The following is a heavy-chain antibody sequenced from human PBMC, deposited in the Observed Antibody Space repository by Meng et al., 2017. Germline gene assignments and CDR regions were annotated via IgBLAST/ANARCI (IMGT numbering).Heavy chain of an antibody. CDR1: GFTFSSYW. D-gene: IGHD1-26*01. CDR2: IKQDGSEK. J-gene: IGHJ6*02. CDR3: ALAGVGATIINYYYYGMDV. Sequence: GESLKISCAASGFTFSSYWMSWVRQAPGKGLEWVANIKQDGSEKYYVDSVKGRFTISRDNAKNSLYLQMNSLRAEDTAVYYCALAGVGATIINYYYYGMDVWGQGTTVTVSS. V-gene: IGHV3-7*01.